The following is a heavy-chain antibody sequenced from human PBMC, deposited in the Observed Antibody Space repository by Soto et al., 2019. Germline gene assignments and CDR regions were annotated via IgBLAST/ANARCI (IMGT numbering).Heavy chain of an antibody. D-gene: IGHD6-13*01. J-gene: IGHJ4*02. CDR2: IYSGST. Sequence: QLQLQESGPGVVKPSETLSVTCTVSGGCISSSSSYWGWIRQPPGKGLEWIGTIYSGSTYYNPSLKSRVTISVDTSKNQFSLKLSSVPAADTAISFCATTRGIAVGGSFDYWGQGTLVTVPS. V-gene: IGHV4-39*01. CDR1: GGCISSSSSY. CDR3: ATTRGIAVGGSFDY.